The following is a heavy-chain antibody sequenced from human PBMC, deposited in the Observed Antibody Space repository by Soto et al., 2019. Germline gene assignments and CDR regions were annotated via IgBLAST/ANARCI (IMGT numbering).Heavy chain of an antibody. CDR1: GFTFSSYS. D-gene: IGHD6-13*01. J-gene: IGHJ6*02. V-gene: IGHV3-21*01. CDR2: ISSSSSYI. CDR3: ARDLRVLVGSTYYYYGMDV. Sequence: EVQLVESGGGLVKPGGSLRLSCAASGFTFSSYSMNWVRQAPGKGLEWVSSISSSSSYIYYADSVKGRFTISRDNAKNSLYLQMNSLRAEDTAVYYCARDLRVLVGSTYYYYGMDVWGQGTTVTVSS.